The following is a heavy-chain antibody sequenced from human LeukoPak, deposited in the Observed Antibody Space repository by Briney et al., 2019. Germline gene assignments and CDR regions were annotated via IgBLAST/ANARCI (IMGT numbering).Heavy chain of an antibody. D-gene: IGHD1-26*01. Sequence: GSLGPPLAAPGVPVRSNYMSRGRPAPGKGLGGVFGIYSGGSTYYADSVKGRFTISRDNSKNTLYLQMNSLRAEDTAVYYCARGVGSGSRLRAGDYWGQGTLVTVSS. V-gene: IGHV3-53*01. CDR3: ARGVGSGSRLRAGDY. CDR2: IYSGGST. J-gene: IGHJ4*02. CDR1: GVPVRSNY.